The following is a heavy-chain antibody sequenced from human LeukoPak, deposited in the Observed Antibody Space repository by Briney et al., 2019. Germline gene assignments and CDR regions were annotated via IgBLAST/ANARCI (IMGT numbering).Heavy chain of an antibody. J-gene: IGHJ4*02. V-gene: IGHV3-48*04. Sequence: PGGSLRLSCAASGFTFSSYAMSWVCQAPGKGLEWVSYISSSSSTIYYADSVKGRFTISRDNAKNSLYLQMNSLRAEDTAVYYCARDHIGDTMIPYLDYWGQGTLVTVSS. CDR3: ARDHIGDTMIPYLDY. CDR2: ISSSSSTI. D-gene: IGHD3-22*01. CDR1: GFTFSSYA.